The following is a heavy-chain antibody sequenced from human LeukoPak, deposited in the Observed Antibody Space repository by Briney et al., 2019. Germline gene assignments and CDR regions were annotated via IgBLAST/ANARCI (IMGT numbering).Heavy chain of an antibody. D-gene: IGHD6-13*01. V-gene: IGHV4-59*01. CDR1: GGSISSYY. CDR2: IYYSGST. CDR3: ARVRRYSSRPDAFDI. J-gene: IGHJ3*02. Sequence: SETLSLTWTVSGGSISSYYWNWIRQPPGKGLDWIGCIYYSGSTNYNPSLKSRVTISVDTSKNQFSLKLSSVTAADTAVYYCARVRRYSSRPDAFDIWGQGTMVTVSS.